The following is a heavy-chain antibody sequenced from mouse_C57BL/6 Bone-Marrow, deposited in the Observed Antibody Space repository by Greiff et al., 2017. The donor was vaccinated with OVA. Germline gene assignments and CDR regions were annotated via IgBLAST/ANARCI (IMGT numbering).Heavy chain of an antibody. CDR2: ISDGGSYT. CDR3: ARSTGTVYFDY. Sequence: EVQLVESGGGLVKPGGSLKLSCAASGFTFSSYAMSWVRQTPEKRLEWVATISDGGSYTYYPDNVKGRFTISRDNAKNNLYLQMSHLKSEDTAMYYCARSTGTVYFDYWGQGTTLTVSS. CDR1: GFTFSSYA. J-gene: IGHJ2*01. D-gene: IGHD4-1*02. V-gene: IGHV5-4*01.